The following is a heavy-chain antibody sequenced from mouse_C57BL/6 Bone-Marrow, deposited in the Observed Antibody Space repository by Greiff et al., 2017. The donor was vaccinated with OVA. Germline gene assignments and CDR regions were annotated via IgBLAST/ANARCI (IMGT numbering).Heavy chain of an antibody. J-gene: IGHJ4*01. CDR2: IDPSDSYT. CDR1: GYTFTSYW. V-gene: IGHV1-50*01. Sequence: VQLQQPGAELVKPGASVKLSCKASGYTFTSYWMQWVKQRPGQGLEWIGEIDPSDSYTNYNQKFKGKATLTVDTSSSTAYMQLSSLTSEDSAVYYCAREVRRPYYYAMDYWGQGTSVTVSS. CDR3: AREVRRPYYYAMDY.